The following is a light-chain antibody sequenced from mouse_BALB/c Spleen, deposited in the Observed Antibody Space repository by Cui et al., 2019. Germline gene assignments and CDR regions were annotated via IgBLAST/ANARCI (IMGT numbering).Light chain of an antibody. CDR3: QQNNEDPPT. V-gene: IGKV3-10*01. J-gene: IGKJ1*01. CDR1: ESVDNCGDSF. CDR2: LAS. Sequence: NIVLTHSPASLAVSLGQRATISCRASESVDNCGDSFIHWIQQKPGQPPKVLIYLASDLESGVPVRFGGSGSRTDFTLTIDPVEADDAATYYCQQNNEDPPTFGGGTKLEIK.